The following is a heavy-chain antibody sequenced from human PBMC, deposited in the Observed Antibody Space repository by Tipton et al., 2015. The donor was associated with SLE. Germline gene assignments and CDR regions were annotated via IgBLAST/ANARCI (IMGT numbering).Heavy chain of an antibody. V-gene: IGHV4-31*03. CDR1: GDSISSGGYY. CDR2: IYYSGTT. D-gene: IGHD3-16*01. CDR3: ARDWDGMDV. Sequence: TLSLTCTVSGDSISSGGYYWSWIRQHPGKGLEWIGYIYYSGTTYYNPSLKSRVTLSIDTSNNQCSLNLSSVTAADTAVYYCARDWDGMDVWDQGTTVIVSS. J-gene: IGHJ6*02.